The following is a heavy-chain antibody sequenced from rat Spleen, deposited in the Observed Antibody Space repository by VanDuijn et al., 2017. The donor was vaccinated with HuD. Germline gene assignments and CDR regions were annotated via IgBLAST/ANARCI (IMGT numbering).Heavy chain of an antibody. V-gene: IGHV5-29*01. Sequence: EVQLVESGGGLVQPGRSLKLSCAASGFTFSNYGMAWVRQAPTKGLEWVATIIYDGTRTHYRDSVKGRFSISRDDAKSTLYLQMDSLRSEDTATYYCARRGNSVFWNFDFWGPGTMVSVSS. CDR1: GFTFSNYG. CDR3: ARRGNSVFWNFDF. CDR2: IIYDGTRT. J-gene: IGHJ1*01. D-gene: IGHD4-4*01.